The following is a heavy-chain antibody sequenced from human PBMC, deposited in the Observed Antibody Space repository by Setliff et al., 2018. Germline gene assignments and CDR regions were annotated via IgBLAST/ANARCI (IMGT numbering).Heavy chain of an antibody. CDR2: IKQDGSEK. V-gene: IGHV3-7*01. J-gene: IGHJ4*02. CDR1: GFTFSSYA. D-gene: IGHD3-10*01. CDR3: SMALYFDY. Sequence: PGGSLRLSCVVSGFTFSSYAMSWVRQAPGKGLEWVANIKQDGSEKYYVDSVKGRFTISRDNAKNSLYLQMNSLRAEDTAVYYCSMALYFDYWGQGTLVTVSS.